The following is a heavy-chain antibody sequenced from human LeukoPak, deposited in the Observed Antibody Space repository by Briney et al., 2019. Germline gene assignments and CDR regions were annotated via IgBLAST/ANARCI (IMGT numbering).Heavy chain of an antibody. CDR1: GFTFGIYE. CDR3: ARGAGSYPFFDY. J-gene: IGHJ4*02. CDR2: ISNSGNTI. Sequence: GGSLRLFCAASGFTFGIYEMNWVRQAPGKGPEWLSYISNSGNTIYYGDSVKGRFTISGDNAKNSLYLQMNSLRAEDTAIYYCARGAGSYPFFDYWGQGTLVTVSS. D-gene: IGHD1-26*01. V-gene: IGHV3-48*03.